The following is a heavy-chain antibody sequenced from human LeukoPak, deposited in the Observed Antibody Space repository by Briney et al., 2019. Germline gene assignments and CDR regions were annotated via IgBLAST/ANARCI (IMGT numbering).Heavy chain of an antibody. Sequence: SETLSLTCTASGGSISSYYWSWIRQPPGKGLEWIGYIYYSGSTNYNPSLKSRVTISVDTSKNQFSLKLSSVAAADTAAYYCARERRYDILTGPRFDYWGQGTLVTVSS. CDR2: IYYSGST. CDR3: ARERRYDILTGPRFDY. V-gene: IGHV4-59*01. CDR1: GGSISSYY. D-gene: IGHD3-9*01. J-gene: IGHJ4*02.